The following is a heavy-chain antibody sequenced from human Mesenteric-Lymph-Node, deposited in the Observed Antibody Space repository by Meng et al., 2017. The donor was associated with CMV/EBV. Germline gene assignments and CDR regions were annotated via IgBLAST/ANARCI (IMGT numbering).Heavy chain of an antibody. Sequence: GESLKISCVASASTFSSYGMHWVRQAPGKGLEWVAFILYDGSNKYYADSVKGRFTISRDNSKNTLYLQMNSLRAEDTAVYYCAKFPDYGDSLDYWGQGTLVTVSS. J-gene: IGHJ4*02. CDR1: ASTFSSYG. V-gene: IGHV3-30*02. CDR3: AKFPDYGDSLDY. D-gene: IGHD4-17*01. CDR2: ILYDGSNK.